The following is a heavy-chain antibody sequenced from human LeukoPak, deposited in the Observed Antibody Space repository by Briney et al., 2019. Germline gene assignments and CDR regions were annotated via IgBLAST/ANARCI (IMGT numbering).Heavy chain of an antibody. D-gene: IGHD2-15*01. J-gene: IGHJ6*02. CDR2: LSGSGGST. CDR1: GFTFNSCA. CDR3: AKGRGWFYGMDV. V-gene: IGHV3-23*01. Sequence: GGSLRLSCAASGFTFNSCAMNWVRQAPGKGLEWVSGLSGSGGSTYYADSVQGRFTISRDNSKNTLYLQMNSLRAEDTAVYYCAKGRGWFYGMDVWGQGTTVTVSS.